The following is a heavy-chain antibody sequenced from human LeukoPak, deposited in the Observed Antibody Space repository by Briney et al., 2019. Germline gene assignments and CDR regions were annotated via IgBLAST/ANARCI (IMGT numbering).Heavy chain of an antibody. V-gene: IGHV1-8*01. CDR1: GYTFTSYD. CDR3: ARDRHANIAAAGTYSESFGAFDI. Sequence: ASVKVSCKASGYTFTSYDINWVRQATGQGLEWMGWMNPNSGNTGYAQKFQGRVTMTRNTSISTAYMELSSLRSEDTAVYYCARDRHANIAAAGTYSESFGAFDIWGQGTMVTVSS. CDR2: MNPNSGNT. J-gene: IGHJ3*02. D-gene: IGHD6-13*01.